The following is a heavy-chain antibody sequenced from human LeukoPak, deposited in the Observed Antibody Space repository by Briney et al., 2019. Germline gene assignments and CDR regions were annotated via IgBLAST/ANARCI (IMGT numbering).Heavy chain of an antibody. D-gene: IGHD3-10*01. J-gene: IGHJ4*02. CDR2: INHSGST. V-gene: IGHV4-34*01. CDR1: GGSFSGYY. CDR3: ARGRVYYGSGTTATYFDY. Sequence: PSETLSLTCAVYGGSFSGYYWSWIRQPPGKELEWIGEINHSGSTNYNPSLKSRVTISVDTSKNQFSLKLSSVTAADTAVYYCARGRVYYGSGTTATYFDYWGQGTLVTVSS.